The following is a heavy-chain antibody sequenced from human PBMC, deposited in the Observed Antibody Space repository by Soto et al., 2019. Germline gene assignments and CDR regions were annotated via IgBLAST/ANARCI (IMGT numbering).Heavy chain of an antibody. CDR3: ARQCRGVTCHWFVP. D-gene: IGHD2-15*01. CDR1: GFTFSSDW. CDR2: INTDGSGT. J-gene: IGHJ5*02. Sequence: PGGSLRLSCAASGFTFSSDWMHWVRQAPGKGLVWVSRINTDGSGTTYADSVKGRFTISRDNAKNMVYLQMNSLRAEDTAVYYCARQCRGVTCHWFVPWGQGTLVTVS. V-gene: IGHV3-74*01.